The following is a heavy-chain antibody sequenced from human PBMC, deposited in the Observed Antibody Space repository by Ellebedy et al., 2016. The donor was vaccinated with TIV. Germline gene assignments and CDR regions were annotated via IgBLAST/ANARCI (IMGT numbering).Heavy chain of an antibody. CDR1: GFTFNNYA. Sequence: GESLKISCAASGFTFNNYAMHWVRQAPGKGLEWVAVISYDGSNKYYADSVKGRFTISRDNSKNTVYLQMNSLRAEDTAVYYCARGRTGPRGYFDYWGQGTLVPVSS. D-gene: IGHD2-8*02. CDR3: ARGRTGPRGYFDY. V-gene: IGHV3-30-3*01. J-gene: IGHJ4*02. CDR2: ISYDGSNK.